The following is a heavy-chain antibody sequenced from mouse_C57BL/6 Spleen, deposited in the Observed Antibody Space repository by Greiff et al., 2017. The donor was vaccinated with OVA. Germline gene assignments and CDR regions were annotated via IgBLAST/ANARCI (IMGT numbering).Heavy chain of an antibody. CDR3: ARAITTLYYYAMDY. Sequence: VKLQQSGPELVKPGASVKISCKASGYAFSSSWMNWVKQRPGKGLEWIGRIYPGDGDTNYNGKFKGKATLTADKSSSTAYMQLSSLTSEDSAVYFCARAITTLYYYAMDYWGQGTSVTVSS. CDR1: GYAFSSSW. D-gene: IGHD2-4*01. V-gene: IGHV1-82*01. CDR2: IYPGDGDT. J-gene: IGHJ4*01.